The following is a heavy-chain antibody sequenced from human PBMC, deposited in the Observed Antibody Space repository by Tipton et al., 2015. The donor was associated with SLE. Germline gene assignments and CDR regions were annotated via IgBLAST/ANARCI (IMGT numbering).Heavy chain of an antibody. CDR1: GYSFISYW. Sequence: QSGAEVKKPGESLKISCKGSGYSFISYWIGWVRQMPGKGLGWMGIIYPGDSDTRYSPSFQGQVTISADKSISTAYLQWSSLKASDTAMYYCARSVWWLPPDYYYYMDVWGKGTTVTVSS. CDR2: IYPGDSDT. CDR3: ARSVWWLPPDYYYYMDV. V-gene: IGHV5-51*03. J-gene: IGHJ6*03. D-gene: IGHD5-12*01.